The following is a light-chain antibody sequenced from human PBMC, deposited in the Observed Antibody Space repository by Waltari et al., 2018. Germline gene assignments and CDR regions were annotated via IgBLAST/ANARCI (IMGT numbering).Light chain of an antibody. CDR2: NSN. CDR3: ATWDDSLNGGV. CDR1: SYSIGSNT. V-gene: IGLV1-44*01. J-gene: IGLJ1*01. Sequence: QSVLAQPPSTSGTPGQRVTVSCSGSSYSIGSNTVNWYQQLPGTAPKLLNYNSNLRHSGGPDRFAGTKSCTSASLAISGLQSEDEGDYYCATWDDSLNGGVFGTGTKVTVL.